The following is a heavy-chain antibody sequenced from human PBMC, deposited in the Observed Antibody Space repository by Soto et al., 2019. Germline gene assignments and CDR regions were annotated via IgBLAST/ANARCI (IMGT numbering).Heavy chain of an antibody. D-gene: IGHD6-13*01. CDR1: GYTFTSYG. Sequence: QVQLVQSGAEVKKPGASVKVSCKASGYTFTSYGISWVRQAPGQGLEWMGWISAYNGNTNYAQKLQGRVTMTTDTSTSTDYMELRSLRSDDTAVYYCARSPAAGRDYYYGMDVWGQGTTVTVSS. CDR3: ARSPAAGRDYYYGMDV. CDR2: ISAYNGNT. V-gene: IGHV1-18*04. J-gene: IGHJ6*02.